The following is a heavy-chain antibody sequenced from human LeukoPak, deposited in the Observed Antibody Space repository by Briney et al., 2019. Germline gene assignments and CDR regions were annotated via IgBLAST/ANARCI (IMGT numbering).Heavy chain of an antibody. Sequence: SETLSLTCTVSGGSISSYYWSWIRQPAGKGLEWIGRIYTSGSTNYNPSLKSRVTMSVDTSKNQFSLKLSSVTAADTAVYYCARSHINCSGGSCYEPLVDYWGQGTLVTVSS. D-gene: IGHD2-15*01. CDR1: GGSISSYY. CDR3: ARSHINCSGGSCYEPLVDY. V-gene: IGHV4-4*07. J-gene: IGHJ4*02. CDR2: IYTSGST.